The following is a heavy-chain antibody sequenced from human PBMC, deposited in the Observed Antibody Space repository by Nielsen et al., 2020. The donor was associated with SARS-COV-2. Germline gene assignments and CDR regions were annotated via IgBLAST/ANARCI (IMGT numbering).Heavy chain of an antibody. V-gene: IGHV4-30-4*01. D-gene: IGHD6-19*01. Sequence: WIRQPPGKGLEWIGYIYYSGSTYYNPSLKSRVTISVDTSKNQFSLKLSSVTAADTAVYYCASAGSIAVAGTRGHDAFGIWGQGTMVTVSS. CDR3: ASAGSIAVAGTRGHDAFGI. J-gene: IGHJ3*02. CDR2: IYYSGST.